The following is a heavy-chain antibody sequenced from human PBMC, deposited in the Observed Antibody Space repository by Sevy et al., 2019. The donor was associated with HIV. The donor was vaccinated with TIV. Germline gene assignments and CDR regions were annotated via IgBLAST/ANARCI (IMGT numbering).Heavy chain of an antibody. J-gene: IGHJ6*02. CDR2: IRSKAYGGTT. D-gene: IGHD1-26*01. V-gene: IGHV3-49*03. Sequence: GGSLRLSCTASGFTFGDYAMSWFRQAPGKGLEWVGFIRSKAYGGTTEYAASVKGRFTISRDDSKSIAYLQMNSLKTEDTAVYYCTNSGGYYSHYYYYVMDVWGQGTTVTVSS. CDR3: TNSGGYYSHYYYYVMDV. CDR1: GFTFGDYA.